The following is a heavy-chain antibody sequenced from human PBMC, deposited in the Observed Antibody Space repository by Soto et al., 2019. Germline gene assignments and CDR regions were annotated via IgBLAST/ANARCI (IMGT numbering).Heavy chain of an antibody. D-gene: IGHD3-22*01. Sequence: SETLSLTCAVSGGSISSGGYSWSWIRQPPGKGLECIGYIYHSGSTYYNPSLKSRVTISVDRSKNQFSLKLSSVTAADTAVYYCARDAYDSSGYYLGHYYYGMDVWGQGTTVTVSS. CDR3: ARDAYDSSGYYLGHYYYGMDV. J-gene: IGHJ6*02. CDR1: GGSISSGGYS. V-gene: IGHV4-30-2*01. CDR2: IYHSGST.